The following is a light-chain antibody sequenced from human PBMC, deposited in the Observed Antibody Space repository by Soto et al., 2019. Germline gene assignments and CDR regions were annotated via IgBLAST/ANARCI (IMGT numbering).Light chain of an antibody. CDR1: QSVSSN. CDR2: AAS. Sequence: ETVKTRSLTTLSVSLRERAPPSCRASQSVSSNLAWYQQKPGQAPRLLIYAASTRATDIPARFSGSGSGTEFTLTISNLQSEDFVVYYCQQYNNWPSTFGQGTMVDI. J-gene: IGKJ1*01. V-gene: IGKV3-15*01. CDR3: QQYNNWPST.